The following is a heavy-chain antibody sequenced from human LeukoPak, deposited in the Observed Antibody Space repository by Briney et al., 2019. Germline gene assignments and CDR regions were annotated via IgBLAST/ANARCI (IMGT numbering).Heavy chain of an antibody. D-gene: IGHD3-22*01. V-gene: IGHV1-46*01. CDR3: ARDWGGDYYDSSGYYYGGDY. Sequence: INPSGGSTSYAQKFQGRVTMTRDTSTSTVCMELSSLRSEDTAVYYCARDWGGDYYDSSGYYYGGDYWGQGTLVTVSS. J-gene: IGHJ4*02. CDR2: INPSGGST.